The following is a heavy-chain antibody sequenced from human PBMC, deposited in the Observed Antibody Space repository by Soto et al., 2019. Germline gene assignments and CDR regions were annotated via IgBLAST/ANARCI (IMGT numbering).Heavy chain of an antibody. CDR3: ARLGASSYYDSSGSTSDYYGMDV. CDR1: GYTFTGYY. Sequence: EASVKVSCKASGYTFTGYYMHWVRQAPGQGLEWMGWINPNSGGTNYAQKFQGRVTMTRDTPISTAYMELSRLRSDDTAVYYCARLGASSYYDSSGSTSDYYGMDVWGQGTTVTVSS. J-gene: IGHJ6*02. V-gene: IGHV1-2*02. D-gene: IGHD3-22*01. CDR2: INPNSGGT.